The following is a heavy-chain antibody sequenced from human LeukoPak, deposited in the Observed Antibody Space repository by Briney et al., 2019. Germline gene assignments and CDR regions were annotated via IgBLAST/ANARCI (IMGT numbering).Heavy chain of an antibody. V-gene: IGHV1-24*01. Sequence: ASVKVSCKVSGYTLTELSMHWVRQAPGKGLEWMGGFDPEDGETIYAQKFQGRVTMTEDTSTDTAYMELSGLRSENTAVYYCATDFAFYGSVLWCPWGQGTLVTVSS. D-gene: IGHD3-10*01. CDR3: ATDFAFYGSVLWCP. CDR2: FDPEDGET. CDR1: GYTLTELS. J-gene: IGHJ5*02.